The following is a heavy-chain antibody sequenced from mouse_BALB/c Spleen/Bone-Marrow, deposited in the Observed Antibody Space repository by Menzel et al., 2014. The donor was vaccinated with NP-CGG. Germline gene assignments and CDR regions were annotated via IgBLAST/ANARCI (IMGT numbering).Heavy chain of an antibody. CDR2: INPSNGAN. J-gene: IGHJ4*01. V-gene: IGHV1S81*02. CDR1: GYTFTSYY. Sequence: QVHLQQPGAELVKPGASVKLSCKASGYTFTSYYMFWVKQRPGQGLEWIGGINPSNGANNFNEKFKSKATLTVDKSSSTAYMQLSSLTSEDSAVYYCSRGGNFYVMDYWGQGTSVTVSS. D-gene: IGHD2-1*01. CDR3: SRGGNFYVMDY.